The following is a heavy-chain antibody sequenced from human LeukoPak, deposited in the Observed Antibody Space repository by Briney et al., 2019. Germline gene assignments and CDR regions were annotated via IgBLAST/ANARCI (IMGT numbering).Heavy chain of an antibody. Sequence: SETLSLTCTVSGGSISSSSYYWGWIRQPPGKGLEWIGSIYYSGSTYYNPSLKSRVTISVDTSKNQFSLKLSSVTAADTAVYYCARHQNQSAAFDIWGQGTVVTVSS. CDR2: IYYSGST. CDR3: ARHQNQSAAFDI. V-gene: IGHV4-39*01. D-gene: IGHD1-14*01. J-gene: IGHJ3*02. CDR1: GGSISSSSYY.